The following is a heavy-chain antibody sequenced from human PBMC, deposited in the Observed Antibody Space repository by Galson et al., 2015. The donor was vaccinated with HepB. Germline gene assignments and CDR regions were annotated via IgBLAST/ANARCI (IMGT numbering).Heavy chain of an antibody. J-gene: IGHJ4*02. Sequence: SVKVSCKASGYTFTSYGISWVRQAPGQGLEWMGWISAYNGNTNYAQKLQGRVTMTTDTSTSTAYMELRSLRSDDTAVYYCARDVASIYDILTGYFPGDYWGQGTLVTVSS. V-gene: IGHV1-18*01. CDR2: ISAYNGNT. CDR3: ARDVASIYDILTGYFPGDY. CDR1: GYTFTSYG. D-gene: IGHD3-9*01.